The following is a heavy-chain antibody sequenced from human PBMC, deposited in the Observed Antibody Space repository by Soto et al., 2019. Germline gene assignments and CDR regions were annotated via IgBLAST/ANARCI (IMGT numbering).Heavy chain of an antibody. D-gene: IGHD5-12*01. Sequence: GGSLRLSCAASGFTFDDYGMSWVRQAPGKGLEWVSGINWNGGSTGYADSVKGRFTISRDNAKNSLYLQMNSLRAEDTALYYCARDPGYSGYDYQDYWGQGTLVTVSS. CDR2: INWNGGST. CDR3: ARDPGYSGYDYQDY. V-gene: IGHV3-20*04. J-gene: IGHJ4*02. CDR1: GFTFDDYG.